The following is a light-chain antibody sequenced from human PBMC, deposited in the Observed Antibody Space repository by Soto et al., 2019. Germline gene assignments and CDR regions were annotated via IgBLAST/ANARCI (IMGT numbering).Light chain of an antibody. CDR1: QSFGST. CDR3: QHRGNWPA. V-gene: IGKV3-11*01. Sequence: ELVLTQSPAILSLSPGERATLSCRASQSFGSTLAWYQQRSGQAPRLLIYDASSRATGIPGRISGSGSGTDFTLTISSLEVEDFAVYYCQHRGNWPAFGGGTKVEIK. J-gene: IGKJ4*01. CDR2: DAS.